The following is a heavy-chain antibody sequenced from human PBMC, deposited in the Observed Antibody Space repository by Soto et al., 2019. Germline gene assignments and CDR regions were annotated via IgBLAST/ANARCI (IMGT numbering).Heavy chain of an antibody. CDR1: GFTFSEYY. CDR3: ARSGIPLIEILDY. CDR2: ITSPHATI. J-gene: IGHJ4*01. V-gene: IGHV3-11*01. Sequence: PGGSLRLSCAASGFTFSEYYLTWIRQAPGKGLEWVSSITSPHATIYYADSVKGRFIISRDNANNSLYLQMNSLTVDDTAVYYCARSGIPLIEILDYWGHGTLVTSPQ. D-gene: IGHD1-1*01.